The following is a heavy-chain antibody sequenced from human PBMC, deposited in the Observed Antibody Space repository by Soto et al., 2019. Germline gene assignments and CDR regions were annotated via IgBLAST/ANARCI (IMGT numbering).Heavy chain of an antibody. J-gene: IGHJ4*02. CDR3: ARDPRPQNYYDSRGYYRY. CDR2: IIPIFGTA. V-gene: IGHV1-69*01. Sequence: QVQLVQSGAEVKKPGSSVKVSCKASGGTFSSYAISWVRQAPGQGLEWMGGIIPIFGTANYAQKFQGRVTITADESTSTAYMELSSLRSEDTAVYYCARDPRPQNYYDSRGYYRYWGQGTLVTVSS. CDR1: GGTFSSYA. D-gene: IGHD3-22*01.